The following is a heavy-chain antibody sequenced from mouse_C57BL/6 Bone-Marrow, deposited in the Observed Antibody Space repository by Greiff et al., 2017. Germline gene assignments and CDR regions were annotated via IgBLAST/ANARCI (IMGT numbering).Heavy chain of an antibody. V-gene: IGHV2-6*01. CDR3: ARGSSYWYFDV. D-gene: IGHD1-1*01. Sequence: VQLQQSGPGLVAPSQSLSITCTVSGFSLTSYGVDWVRQSPGKGLEWLGVIWGVGSTNYNLALKSRLSISKDNSKSQVFLKMNSLQTDDTAMYYCARGSSYWYFDVWGTGTTVTVSS. J-gene: IGHJ1*03. CDR2: IWGVGST. CDR1: GFSLTSYG.